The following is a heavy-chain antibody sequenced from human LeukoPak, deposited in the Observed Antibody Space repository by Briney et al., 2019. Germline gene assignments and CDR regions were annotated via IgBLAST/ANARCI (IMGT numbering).Heavy chain of an antibody. D-gene: IGHD6-19*01. CDR1: GYTFTSYG. J-gene: IGHJ4*02. CDR2: INPSGGST. V-gene: IGHV1-46*01. CDR3: ARVVSSGWLSNDY. Sequence: ASVKVSCKASGYTFTSYGISWVRQAPGQGLEWMGIINPSGGSTSYAQKFQGRVTMTRDTSTSTVYMELSSLRSEDTAVYYCARVVSSGWLSNDYWGQGTLVTVSS.